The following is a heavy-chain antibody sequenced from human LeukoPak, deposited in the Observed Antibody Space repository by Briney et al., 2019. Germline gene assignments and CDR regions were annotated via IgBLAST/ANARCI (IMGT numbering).Heavy chain of an antibody. Sequence: GGSLRLSCAASRFTFSRYGMHWVRQAPGKGLEWVAVISYDGSNKYYADSVKGRFTISRDNSKNTLYLQMNSLRAEDTAVYYCAKDPNWNAGLNWFDPWGQGTLVTVSS. D-gene: IGHD1-1*01. J-gene: IGHJ5*02. CDR3: AKDPNWNAGLNWFDP. V-gene: IGHV3-30*18. CDR1: RFTFSRYG. CDR2: ISYDGSNK.